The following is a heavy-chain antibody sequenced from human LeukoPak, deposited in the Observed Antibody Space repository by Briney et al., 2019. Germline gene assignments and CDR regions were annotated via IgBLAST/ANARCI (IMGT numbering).Heavy chain of an antibody. Sequence: SETLSLTCTVSGGSISSSSYYWGWIRQPPGKGLEWIGEINHSGSTNYNPSLKSRVTISVDTSKNQFSLKLSSVTAADTAVYYCARGRYGSGSYYNPQRLLDPWGQGTLVTVSS. V-gene: IGHV4-39*07. J-gene: IGHJ5*02. D-gene: IGHD3-10*01. CDR2: INHSGST. CDR1: GGSISSSSYY. CDR3: ARGRYGSGSYYNPQRLLDP.